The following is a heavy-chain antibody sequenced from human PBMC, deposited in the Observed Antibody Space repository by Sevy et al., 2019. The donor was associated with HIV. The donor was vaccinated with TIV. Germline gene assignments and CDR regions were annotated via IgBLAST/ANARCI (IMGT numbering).Heavy chain of an antibody. CDR2: IRQDGSEK. V-gene: IGHV3-7*01. CDR3: AESYFGSGTSYGIDL. D-gene: IGHD3-10*01. Sequence: GGSLRLSCAVSGFTFRNFWMSWVRQAPGKGLEWVANIRQDGSEKYYVDSVRGRFTISRDNAKNSLFLQLNSLRADDTAIYYCAESYFGSGTSYGIDLWGRGTTVTVSS. J-gene: IGHJ6*02. CDR1: GFTFRNFW.